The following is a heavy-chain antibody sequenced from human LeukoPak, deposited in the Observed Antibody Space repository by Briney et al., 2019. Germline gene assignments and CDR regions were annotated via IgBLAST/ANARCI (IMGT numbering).Heavy chain of an antibody. Sequence: SVKVSCKAFGGTFSSYAISWVRQAPGQGLEWMGGIIPIFGTANYAQKFQGRVTITADESTSTAYMELSSLRSEDTAVYYCATSSDLVAATWIDYYGMDVWGQGTTVTVSS. CDR3: ATSSDLVAATWIDYYGMDV. CDR1: GGTFSSYA. D-gene: IGHD2-15*01. CDR2: IIPIFGTA. V-gene: IGHV1-69*13. J-gene: IGHJ6*02.